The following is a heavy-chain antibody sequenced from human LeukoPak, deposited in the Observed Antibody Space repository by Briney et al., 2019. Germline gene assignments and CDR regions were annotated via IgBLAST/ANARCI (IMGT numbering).Heavy chain of an antibody. CDR1: GITLSNYG. D-gene: IGHD3-22*01. CDR2: MSDSGGRT. J-gene: IGHJ4*02. V-gene: IGHV3-23*01. CDR3: AKRGVVIRVILVGFHKEAYYFDS. Sequence: TGGSLRLSCAVSGITLSNYGMSWVRQAPGKGLEWVAGMSDSGGRTNYADSVKGHFTISRDNPKNTLYLQMNSLRAEDTAVYFCAKRGVVIRVILVGFHKEAYYFDSWGQGALVTVSS.